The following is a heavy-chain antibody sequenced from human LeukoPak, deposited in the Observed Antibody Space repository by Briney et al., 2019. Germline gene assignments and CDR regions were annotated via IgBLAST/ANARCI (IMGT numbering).Heavy chain of an antibody. J-gene: IGHJ6*04. CDR2: ISSSSSTI. Sequence: GGSLRLSCAASGFTFSSYSMNWVRQAPGKGLEWVSYISSSSSTIYYADSVKGRFTISRDNAENTMFLQMNSLRAEDSAVYYCARDLAAWDVWGKGTTVTVSS. V-gene: IGHV3-48*04. CDR1: GFTFSSYS. CDR3: ARDLAAWDV.